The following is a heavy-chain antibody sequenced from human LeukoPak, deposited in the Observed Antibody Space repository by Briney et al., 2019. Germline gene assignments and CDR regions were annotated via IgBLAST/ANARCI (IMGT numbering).Heavy chain of an antibody. CDR3: AKDGYYYDSSAYYVIYYFDS. D-gene: IGHD3-22*01. Sequence: GGSLRLSCAASGFTFSSYAMHWVRQAPGKGLEWVAFIRYDGSNKYYADSVKGRFTISRDNSKNTLYLQMNSLRAEDTAVYYCAKDGYYYDSSAYYVIYYFDSWGQGTLVTVSS. J-gene: IGHJ4*02. CDR2: IRYDGSNK. CDR1: GFTFSSYA. V-gene: IGHV3-30*02.